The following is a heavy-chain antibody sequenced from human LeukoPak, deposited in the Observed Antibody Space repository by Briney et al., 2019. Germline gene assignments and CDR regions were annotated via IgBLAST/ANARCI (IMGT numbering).Heavy chain of an antibody. J-gene: IGHJ4*02. D-gene: IGHD3-10*01. Sequence: PSETLSLTCTVSGGSISSSSYYWGWIRQPPGKGLEWIGSIYYSGSTYYNPSLKSRVTISVDTSKNQFSLKLSSVTAADTAVYYCARQVHMVRGVIDHWGQGTLVTVSS. CDR3: ARQVHMVRGVIDH. CDR1: GGSISSSSYY. V-gene: IGHV4-39*01. CDR2: IYYSGST.